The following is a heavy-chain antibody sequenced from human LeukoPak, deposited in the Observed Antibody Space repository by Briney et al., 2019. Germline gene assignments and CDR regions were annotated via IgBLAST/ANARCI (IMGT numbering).Heavy chain of an antibody. Sequence: PSETLSLTCTVSGGSISSSSYYWGWIRQPPGKGLEWIGEINHSGSTNYNPSLKSRVTISVDTSKNQFSLKLSSVTAADTAVYYCARGHSYDFWSGYYRNWFDPWGQGTLVTVSS. CDR1: GGSISSSSYY. J-gene: IGHJ5*02. CDR2: INHSGST. D-gene: IGHD3-3*01. CDR3: ARGHSYDFWSGYYRNWFDP. V-gene: IGHV4-39*07.